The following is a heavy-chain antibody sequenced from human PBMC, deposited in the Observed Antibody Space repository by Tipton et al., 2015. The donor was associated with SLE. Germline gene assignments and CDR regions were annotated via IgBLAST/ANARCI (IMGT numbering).Heavy chain of an antibody. CDR2: VHYSGRT. CDR3: ARRSGGGTADYYVDY. CDR1: GDAIGIYY. J-gene: IGHJ4*02. D-gene: IGHD3-10*02. V-gene: IGHV4-59*01. Sequence: TLSLTCTVSGDAIGIYYWSWIRQPPGKGLEWIRHVHYSGRTKYNPSLLSRVTISIDTSKNQFSLNLNSVTAADTAVYYCARRSGGGTADYYVDYWGRGTLVTVSS.